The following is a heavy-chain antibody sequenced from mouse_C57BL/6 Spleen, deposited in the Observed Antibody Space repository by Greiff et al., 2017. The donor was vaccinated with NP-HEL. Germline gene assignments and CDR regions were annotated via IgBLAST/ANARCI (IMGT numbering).Heavy chain of an antibody. J-gene: IGHJ1*03. Sequence: VQLQQSGAELVKPGASVKLSCKASGYTFTEYTIHWVKQRSGQGLEWIGWIYPGSGSIKYNEKFKDKATLTADKSSSTVYMEISRLTSEDSAVYFGARHEGRDGYYNWYFDVWGTGTTVTVSS. D-gene: IGHD2-3*01. V-gene: IGHV1-62-2*01. CDR2: IYPGSGSI. CDR1: GYTFTEYT. CDR3: ARHEGRDGYYNWYFDV.